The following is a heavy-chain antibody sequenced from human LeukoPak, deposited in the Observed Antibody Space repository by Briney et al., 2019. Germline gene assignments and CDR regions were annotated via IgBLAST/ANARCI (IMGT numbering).Heavy chain of an antibody. D-gene: IGHD3-10*01. V-gene: IGHV3-66*01. Sequence: GGSLRLSCAASGFTVSSNYMSWVRQAPGRGLEWFSVIYSGGSTYYADSVKGRFTISRDNSKNTLFLQMNSLRAGDTAVYYCARGTVTMVDYWGQGTLVTVSS. CDR2: IYSGGST. CDR1: GFTVSSNY. CDR3: ARGTVTMVDY. J-gene: IGHJ4*02.